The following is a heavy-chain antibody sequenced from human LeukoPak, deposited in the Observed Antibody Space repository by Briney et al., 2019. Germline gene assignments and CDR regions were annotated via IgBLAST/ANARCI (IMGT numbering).Heavy chain of an antibody. D-gene: IGHD3-22*01. CDR2: IYSSGST. CDR3: ARGPYSYDSSGAFDI. J-gene: IGHJ3*02. CDR1: GGSINTYY. Sequence: PSDTLSLTCTVSGGSINTYYWTWIRQPAGKGLEWIGRIYSSGSTNYNPSLKSRVTISVDTSKNQFSLKLSSVTAADTAVYFCARGPYSYDSSGAFDIWGQGTMVTVSS. V-gene: IGHV4-4*07.